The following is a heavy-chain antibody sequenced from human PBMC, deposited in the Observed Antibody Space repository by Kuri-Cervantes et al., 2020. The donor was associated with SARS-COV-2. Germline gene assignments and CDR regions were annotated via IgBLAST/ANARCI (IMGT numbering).Heavy chain of an antibody. CDR2: ISYDGSNK. J-gene: IGHJ4*02. CDR3: AKDQSARYYDSSGLFDY. D-gene: IGHD3-22*01. V-gene: IGHV3-30*18. CDR1: GFTFSSYG. Sequence: GESLKISCAASGFTFSSYGMHWVRQAPGKGLEWVAVISYDGSNKYYADSVKGRFTISRDNSKNTLYLQMNSLRAEDTAVYCCAKDQSARYYDSSGLFDYWGQGTLVTVSS.